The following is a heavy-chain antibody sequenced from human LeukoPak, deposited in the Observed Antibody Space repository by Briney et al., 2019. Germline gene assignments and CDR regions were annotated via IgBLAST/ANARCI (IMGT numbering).Heavy chain of an antibody. CDR1: GYTFTGYY. J-gene: IGHJ6*02. D-gene: IGHD6-13*01. CDR2: INPNSGGT. V-gene: IGHV1-2*02. Sequence: ASVKVSYKASGYTFTGYYMHWVRQAPGQGLEWMGWINPNSGGTNYAQKFQGRVTMTRDTSISTAYMELSRLRSDDTAVYYCARKDPGTDYYYGMDVWGQGTTVTVSS. CDR3: ARKDPGTDYYYGMDV.